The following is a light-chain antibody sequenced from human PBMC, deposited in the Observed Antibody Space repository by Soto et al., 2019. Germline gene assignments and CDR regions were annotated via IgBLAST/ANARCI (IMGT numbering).Light chain of an antibody. CDR1: QSVDSSF. V-gene: IGKV3-20*01. J-gene: IGKJ1*01. CDR2: GAS. CDR3: QQFVSSVT. Sequence: EIVLTQSPGSLSLSPGERATLSCRASQSVDSSFFAWYQKKPGQAPRLLIYGASKRATGIPDSFSGSGSGKDFTLTISRLEPEDFAVYYCQQFVSSVTFSQATKVELK.